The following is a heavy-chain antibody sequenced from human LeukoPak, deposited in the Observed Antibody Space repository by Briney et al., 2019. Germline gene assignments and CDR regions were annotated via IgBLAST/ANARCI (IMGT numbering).Heavy chain of an antibody. D-gene: IGHD2-2*01. J-gene: IGHJ3*02. Sequence: ASVKVSCKASGYTFTGYYMHWERQAPGQGLEWMGWINPNSGGTNYAQKFQGRVTMTRDTSISTAYMELSRLRSDDTAVCYCARAPETGVPAAPDIWGQGTMVTVSS. CDR3: ARAPETGVPAAPDI. CDR2: INPNSGGT. CDR1: GYTFTGYY. V-gene: IGHV1-2*02.